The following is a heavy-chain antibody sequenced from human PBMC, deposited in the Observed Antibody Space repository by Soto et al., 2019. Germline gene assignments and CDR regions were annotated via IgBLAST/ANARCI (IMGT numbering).Heavy chain of an antibody. V-gene: IGHV3-48*01. D-gene: IGHD2-15*01. CDR2: ISSSSSTI. CDR1: GFTFSSYS. J-gene: IGHJ4*02. Sequence: GGSLRLSCAASGFTFSSYSMNWVRQAPGKGLEWVSYISSSSSTIYYADSVKGRFTISRDNAKNSLYLQMNSLRAEDTAVYYCARARAPVIDCSGGSCPFDYWGQGTLVTVSS. CDR3: ARARAPVIDCSGGSCPFDY.